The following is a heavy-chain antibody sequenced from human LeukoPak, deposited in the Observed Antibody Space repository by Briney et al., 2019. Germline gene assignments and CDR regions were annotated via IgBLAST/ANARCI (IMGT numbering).Heavy chain of an antibody. J-gene: IGHJ4*02. CDR1: GFTFSSYA. V-gene: IGHV3-23*01. CDR2: ISGSGDST. Sequence: GGSLRLSCAASGFTFSSYAMSWVRRAPGKGLEWVSAISGSGDSTYYGDSVKGRFTISRDNSKNTLYLQMNSLRAEDTAVYYCARDQVPGQYWGQGTLVTVSS. CDR3: ARDQVPGQY.